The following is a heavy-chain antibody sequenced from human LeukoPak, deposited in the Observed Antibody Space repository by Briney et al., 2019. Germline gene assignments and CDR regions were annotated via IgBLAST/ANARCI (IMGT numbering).Heavy chain of an antibody. CDR2: TKEDGSEK. CDR1: AFSFSASS. CDR3: ARDFEDI. Sequence: GGSLRLSCAVSAFSFSASSMSWVRQAPGKGLEWVAITKEDGSEKYYVDSVKGRFTISRDNAKNSLYLQMNSLRAEDTAVYYCARDFEDIWGQGTMVTVSS. V-gene: IGHV3-7*01. J-gene: IGHJ3*02. D-gene: IGHD3-9*01.